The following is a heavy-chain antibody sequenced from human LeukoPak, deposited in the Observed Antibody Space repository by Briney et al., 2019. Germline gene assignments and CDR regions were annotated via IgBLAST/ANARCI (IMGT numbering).Heavy chain of an antibody. J-gene: IGHJ4*02. Sequence: GESLRISCKGSGYSFTSYWITWVRPMPGKGLEWRGRIDPSDSYTNYSPSFQGHVTISVDKSISTAYLQWSSLKASDTAMYYCARRDRYSWYSFDYWGQGTLVTVSS. D-gene: IGHD6-13*01. CDR3: ARRDRYSWYSFDY. CDR1: GYSFTSYW. CDR2: IDPSDSYT. V-gene: IGHV5-10-1*01.